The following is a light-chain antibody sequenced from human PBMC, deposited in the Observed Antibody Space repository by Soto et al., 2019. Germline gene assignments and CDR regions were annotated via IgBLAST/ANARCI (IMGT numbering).Light chain of an antibody. J-gene: IGLJ2*01. Sequence: QSALTQPRSVSGSPGQSVTISCTGTSSDVGGYNYVSWYQQHPGKAPKLMLYDVSKRPSGVPDRFSGSKSGNTASLTIAGLQAEDEADYYCCSYAGSYTYVVFGGGTKVTVL. CDR1: SSDVGGYNY. CDR2: DVS. CDR3: CSYAGSYTYVV. V-gene: IGLV2-11*01.